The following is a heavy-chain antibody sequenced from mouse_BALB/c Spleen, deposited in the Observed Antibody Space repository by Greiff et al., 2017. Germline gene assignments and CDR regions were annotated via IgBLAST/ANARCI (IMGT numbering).Heavy chain of an antibody. J-gene: IGHJ1*01. Sequence: VQLQQSGPGLVAPSQSLSITCTVSGFSLTGYGVNWVRQPPGKGLERLGMIWGDGSTDYNSALKSRLSISKDNSKSQVFLKMNSLQTDDTARYYCARPSANSYWYFDVWGAGTTVTVSS. CDR3: ARPSANSYWYFDV. CDR1: GFSLTGYG. D-gene: IGHD3-3*01. V-gene: IGHV2-6-7*01. CDR2: IWGDGST.